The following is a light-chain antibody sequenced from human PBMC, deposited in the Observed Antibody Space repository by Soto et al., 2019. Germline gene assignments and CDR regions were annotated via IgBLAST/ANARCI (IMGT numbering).Light chain of an antibody. Sequence: DIQMTQSPSSLSASVGDRVTITCRASQDISNYLAWYQQKPGKVPKLLIYAASTLQSGVPSRFSGSGSATDFTLIISSLQPEDVATYYCQKYNSVPLTFGPGTKVDIK. J-gene: IGKJ3*01. CDR3: QKYNSVPLT. V-gene: IGKV1-27*01. CDR2: AAS. CDR1: QDISNY.